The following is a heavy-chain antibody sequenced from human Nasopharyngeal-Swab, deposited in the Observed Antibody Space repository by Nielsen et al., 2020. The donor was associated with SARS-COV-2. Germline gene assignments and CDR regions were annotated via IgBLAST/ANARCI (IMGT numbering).Heavy chain of an antibody. D-gene: IGHD2-2*01. J-gene: IGHJ6*03. CDR2: INTNTGNP. V-gene: IGHV7-4-1*02. CDR1: GYTFTSYA. Sequence: ASVKVSCKAYGYTFTSYAMNWVRQAPGQGLEWMGWINTNTGNPTYAQGFTGRFVFSLDTSVSTAYLQISSLKAEDTAVYYCARDYIVVVPAAIINYYYYYYMDVWGKGTTVTVSS. CDR3: ARDYIVVVPAAIINYYYYYYMDV.